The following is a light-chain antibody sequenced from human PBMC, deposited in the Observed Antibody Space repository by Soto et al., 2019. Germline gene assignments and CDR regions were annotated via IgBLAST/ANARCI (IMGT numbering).Light chain of an antibody. Sequence: QSVLTQPRSVSGSPGQSVTISCTGTSSDVGGYNFVSWYQQHPGKAPKLMIYDVSKRPSGVPDCFSGSKSGNTASLTISGLRAEDEADYYCCSYAGSYTPLYVFGTGTKVTVL. CDR1: SSDVGGYNF. J-gene: IGLJ1*01. V-gene: IGLV2-11*01. CDR3: CSYAGSYTPLYV. CDR2: DVS.